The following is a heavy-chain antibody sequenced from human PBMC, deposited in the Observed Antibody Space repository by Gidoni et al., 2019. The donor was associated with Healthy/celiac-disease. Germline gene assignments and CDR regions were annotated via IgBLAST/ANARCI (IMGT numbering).Heavy chain of an antibody. V-gene: IGHV1-69*01. CDR3: ARVKQQLVLDY. Sequence: QVQLVQSGAAVKKTGSSVKVSCKASGGTFSSYAISWVRHAPGKGLEWMGGIIPIFGTANYAQKFKGRVTITADESTSTAYMELSSLRSEDTAVYYCARVKQQLVLDYWGQGTLVTVSS. J-gene: IGHJ4*02. CDR1: GGTFSSYA. D-gene: IGHD6-13*01. CDR2: IIPIFGTA.